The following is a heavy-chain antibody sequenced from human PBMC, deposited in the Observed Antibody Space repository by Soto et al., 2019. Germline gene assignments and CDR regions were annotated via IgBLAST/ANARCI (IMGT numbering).Heavy chain of an antibody. CDR1: GYTFTYYY. V-gene: IGHV1-46*01. CDR2: INPNSAST. J-gene: IGHJ4*02. D-gene: IGHD3-10*01. Sequence: ASVKVSCKASGYTFTYYYIHWVRQAPGQVLEWMGIINPNSASTTYAQQFQGRVTMTRDKSTSTVYMELASLTSEDTAIYYCARVPYSYGSLYYIEFWGQGTLVTVSS. CDR3: ARVPYSYGSLYYIEF.